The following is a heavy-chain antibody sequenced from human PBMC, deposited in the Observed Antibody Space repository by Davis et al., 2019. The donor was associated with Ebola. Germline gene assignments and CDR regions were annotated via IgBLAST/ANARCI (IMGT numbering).Heavy chain of an antibody. CDR3: ASLGYCSGGSCYRGSTTGMDV. CDR1: GYTLTELS. CDR2: FDPEDGET. Sequence: ASVKVSCKVSGYTLTELSMHWVRQAPGKGLEWMGGFDPEDGETIYAQKFQGRVTMTEDTSTDTAYMELSSLRSEDTAVYYCASLGYCSGGSCYRGSTTGMDVWGQGTTVTVSS. D-gene: IGHD2-15*01. J-gene: IGHJ6*02. V-gene: IGHV1-24*01.